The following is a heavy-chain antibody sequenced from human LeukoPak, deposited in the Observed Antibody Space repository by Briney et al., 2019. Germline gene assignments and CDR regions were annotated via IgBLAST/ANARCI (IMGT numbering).Heavy chain of an antibody. CDR2: IYYSGGT. J-gene: IGHJ5*02. D-gene: IGHD3-10*01. CDR3: ARRKFGWFDP. CDR1: GGSISSGDYY. Sequence: PSETLSLTCTVSGGSISSGDYYWTWIRQPPGKDLEWIGYIYYSGGTYYNPSLKSRVTISVDTSKNQFSLKLSSLTAADTAMYYCARRKFGWFDPWGQGTLVIVSS. V-gene: IGHV4-30-4*01.